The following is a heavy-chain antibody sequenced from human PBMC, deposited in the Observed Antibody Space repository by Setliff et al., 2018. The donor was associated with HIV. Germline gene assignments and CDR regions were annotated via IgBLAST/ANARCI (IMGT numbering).Heavy chain of an antibody. D-gene: IGHD1-26*01. Sequence: VGSLRLSCAASEFTFSSYNMNWVRQAPGKGLEWVSSISSSSSYIYYADSVKGRFTISRDNAKNSLYLQMNSLRAEDTAVYYCARMGAKHAFDIWGQGTMVTVSS. CDR2: ISSSSSYI. V-gene: IGHV3-21*01. CDR3: ARMGAKHAFDI. CDR1: EFTFSSYN. J-gene: IGHJ3*02.